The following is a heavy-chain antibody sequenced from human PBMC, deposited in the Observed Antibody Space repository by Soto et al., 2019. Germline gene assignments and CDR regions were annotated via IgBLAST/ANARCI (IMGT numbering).Heavy chain of an antibody. Sequence: ASVKVSCKASGGTFTNYTISWVRQAPGQGLEWMGRIIPILGIANYAQKFQGRVTITADKSTSTAYMELSSLRSEDTAVYYCARVPLSIAAAGPYFDYWGQGTLVTVSS. J-gene: IGHJ4*02. D-gene: IGHD6-13*01. V-gene: IGHV1-69*02. CDR2: IIPILGIA. CDR1: GGTFTNYT. CDR3: ARVPLSIAAAGPYFDY.